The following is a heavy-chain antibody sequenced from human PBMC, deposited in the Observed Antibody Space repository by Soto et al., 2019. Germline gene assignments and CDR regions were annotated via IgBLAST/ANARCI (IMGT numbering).Heavy chain of an antibody. CDR1: GFTFSNPW. V-gene: IGHV3-15*01. J-gene: IGHJ6*03. CDR3: TTGSGQWYYMDV. CDR2: IKSKTDGGKT. Sequence: EVQLVESGGGMVKPGGSLRLSCAASGFTFSNPWMSWVRQAPGKGLEWVGRIKSKTDGGKTDYAAPVKGRFTISRDDSKNTLYLQMNSLKTEDTAVYYCTTGSGQWYYMDVWGKGTTVTVSS. D-gene: IGHD3-10*01.